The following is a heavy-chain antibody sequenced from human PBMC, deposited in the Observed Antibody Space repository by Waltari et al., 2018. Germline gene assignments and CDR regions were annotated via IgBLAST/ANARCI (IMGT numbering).Heavy chain of an antibody. CDR1: GGTFSSYA. CDR3: ARVQLIVVVPAGGMDV. V-gene: IGHV1-69*01. J-gene: IGHJ6*02. CDR2: IIPIFGTA. Sequence: QVQLVQSGAEVKKPGSSVKVSCKASGGTFSSYAISWVRQAPGQGLEWMGVIIPIFGTANYAQKFQGRVTITADESTSTAYMELSSLRSEDTAVYYCARVQLIVVVPAGGMDVWGQGTTVTVSS. D-gene: IGHD2-2*01.